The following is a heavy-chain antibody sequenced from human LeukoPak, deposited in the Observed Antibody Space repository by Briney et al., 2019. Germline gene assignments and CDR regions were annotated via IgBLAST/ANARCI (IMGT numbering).Heavy chain of an antibody. J-gene: IGHJ6*02. CDR3: TRTYDDYDYYYGMDV. Sequence: GGSLRLSCAASGLIVNDNYMAWVRQAPGKGLEWVSVVNSGGSTSYADSVKDRFTISRDNSKNTLFLQMNSLRAEDTALYYCTRTYDDYDYYYGMDVWGQGTTVTVSS. V-gene: IGHV3-66*01. CDR1: GLIVNDNY. CDR2: VNSGGST. D-gene: IGHD4-17*01.